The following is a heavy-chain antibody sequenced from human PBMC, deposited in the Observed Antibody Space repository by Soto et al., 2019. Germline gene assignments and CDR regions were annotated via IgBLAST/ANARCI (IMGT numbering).Heavy chain of an antibody. CDR1: GFTFSSYG. J-gene: IGHJ3*02. CDR3: AKEKRDDYGDYKAFDI. CDR2: ISYDGSNK. V-gene: IGHV3-30*18. Sequence: QVQLVESGGGVVQPGRSLRLSCAASGFTFSSYGMHWVRQAPGKGLEWVAVISYDGSNKYYADSVKGRFTISRDNSKNTLYLQMNSLRAEDTAVYYCAKEKRDDYGDYKAFDIWGQGTMVTVSS. D-gene: IGHD4-17*01.